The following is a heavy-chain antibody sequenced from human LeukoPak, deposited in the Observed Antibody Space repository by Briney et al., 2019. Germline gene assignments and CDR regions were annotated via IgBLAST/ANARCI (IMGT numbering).Heavy chain of an antibody. CDR2: IIPIFGTA. D-gene: IGHD1-26*01. J-gene: IGHJ3*02. V-gene: IGHV1-69*01. CDR3: AGDVGATDAFDI. Sequence: SVKVSCKASGGTFSSYAISWVRQAPGQGLEWMGGIIPIFGTANYAQKFQGRVTITADESTSTAYMELRSLRSEDTTVYYCAGDVGATDAFDIWGQGTMVTVSS. CDR1: GGTFSSYA.